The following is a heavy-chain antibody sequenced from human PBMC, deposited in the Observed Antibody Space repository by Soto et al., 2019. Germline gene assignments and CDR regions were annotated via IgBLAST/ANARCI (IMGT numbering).Heavy chain of an antibody. CDR2: IIPIFGTA. V-gene: IGHV1-69*13. D-gene: IGHD1-7*01. J-gene: IGHJ6*02. CDR3: ARDPQLHYYYYGMDV. Sequence: SVKVSCKASGGSFSSFAFSWVRQAPGQGLEWMGGIIPIFGTANYAQKFQGRVTITADESTSTAYMELSSLRSEDTAVYYCARDPQLHYYYYGMDVWGQGTTVTVSS. CDR1: GGSFSSFA.